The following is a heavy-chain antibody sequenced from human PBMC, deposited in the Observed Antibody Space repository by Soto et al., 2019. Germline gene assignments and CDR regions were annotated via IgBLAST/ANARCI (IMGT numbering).Heavy chain of an antibody. CDR3: ARDQYCSGGSCYSGYYFDY. Sequence: GGSLRLSCAASGFTFSDYYMSWIRQAPGKGLEWVSYISSSGSTIYYADSVKGRFTISRDNAKNSLYLQMNSLRAEDTAVYYCARDQYCSGGSCYSGYYFDYWGQGTLVTVSS. J-gene: IGHJ4*02. D-gene: IGHD2-15*01. CDR1: GFTFSDYY. V-gene: IGHV3-11*01. CDR2: ISSSGSTI.